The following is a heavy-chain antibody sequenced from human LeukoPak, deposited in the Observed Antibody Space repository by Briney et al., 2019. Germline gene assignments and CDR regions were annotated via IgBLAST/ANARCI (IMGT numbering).Heavy chain of an antibody. Sequence: GRSLRLSCAASGFTFSSYGMHWVRQAPGKGLEGVAVIWYDGSNKYYADYVKGRFTISRDNSKNTLYLQMNSPRGEDTAVYYCAGHCSSTSCYTYAFDIWGQGTMGTVSS. CDR3: AGHCSSTSCYTYAFDI. V-gene: IGHV3-33*01. D-gene: IGHD2-2*02. CDR1: GFTFSSYG. J-gene: IGHJ3*02. CDR2: IWYDGSNK.